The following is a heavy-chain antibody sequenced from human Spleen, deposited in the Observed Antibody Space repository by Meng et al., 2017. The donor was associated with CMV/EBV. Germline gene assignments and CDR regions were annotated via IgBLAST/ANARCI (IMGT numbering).Heavy chain of an antibody. V-gene: IGHV3-23*01. Sequence: GESLKISCVVSGFTFSSYAMSWVRQAPGKGLEWVSAISGSGGSTYYADSVKGRFTISRDNSKNTLYLQMNSLRAEDTAVYYCAKGVWDYFDYWGQGTLVTVSS. CDR2: ISGSGGST. CDR3: AKGVWDYFDY. J-gene: IGHJ4*02. D-gene: IGHD1-26*01. CDR1: GFTFSSYA.